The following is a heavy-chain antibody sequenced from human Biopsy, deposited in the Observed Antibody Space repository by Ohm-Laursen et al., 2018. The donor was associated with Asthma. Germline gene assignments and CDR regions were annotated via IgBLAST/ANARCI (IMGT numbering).Heavy chain of an antibody. CDR3: ARIPRRSGSYFVDY. D-gene: IGHD3-22*01. V-gene: IGHV4-31*03. CDR1: GDSITSGGCC. J-gene: IGHJ4*02. Sequence: SDTLSLTCTVSGDSITSGGCCWTWIRQHPGKGLEWIGYIHHSGTSYFNPSLKSRVSFSRDTSKNQFSLRLSSVTAADTAMYYCARIPRRSGSYFVDYWGQGTLVTVSS. CDR2: IHHSGTS.